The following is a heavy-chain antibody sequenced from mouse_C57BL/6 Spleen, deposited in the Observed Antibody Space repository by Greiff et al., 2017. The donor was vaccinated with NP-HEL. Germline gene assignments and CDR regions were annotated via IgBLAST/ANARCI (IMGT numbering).Heavy chain of an antibody. CDR2: IYPGDGDT. J-gene: IGHJ2*01. V-gene: IGHV1-82*01. Sequence: VQVVESGPELVKPGAPVKISCKASGYAFSSSWMNWVKQRPGKGLEWIGRIYPGDGDTNYNGKFKGKATLTADKSSSTAYMQLSSLTSEDSAVYFCASFITTVDYWGQGTTLTVSS. D-gene: IGHD1-1*01. CDR1: GYAFSSSW. CDR3: ASFITTVDY.